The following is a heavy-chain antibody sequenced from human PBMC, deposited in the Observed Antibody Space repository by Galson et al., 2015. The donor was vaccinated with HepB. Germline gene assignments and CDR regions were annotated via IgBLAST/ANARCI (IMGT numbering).Heavy chain of an antibody. J-gene: IGHJ6*02. Sequence: CAISGDSVSSNSAAWNWIRQSPSRGLEWLGRTYYRSKWYSDYAVSVKSRITINPDTSKNQFSLQLNSVTPEDTAVYYCARDHQIAVAGGYYYYGMDVWGQGTTVTVSS. V-gene: IGHV6-1*01. CDR2: TYYRSKWYS. CDR1: GDSVSSNSAA. CDR3: ARDHQIAVAGGYYYYGMDV. D-gene: IGHD6-19*01.